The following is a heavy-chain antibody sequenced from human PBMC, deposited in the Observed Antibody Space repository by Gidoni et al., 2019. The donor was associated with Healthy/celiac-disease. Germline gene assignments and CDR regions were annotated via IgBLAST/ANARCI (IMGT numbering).Heavy chain of an antibody. CDR2: INPNSGGT. D-gene: IGHD3-22*01. J-gene: IGHJ5*02. V-gene: IGHV1-2*02. CDR1: GYTFTGYY. Sequence: QVQLVQSGAEVKKPGASVKVSCKASGYTFTGYYMHWVRQAPGQGLEWMGWINPNSGGTNYAQKFQGRVTMTRDTSISTAYMELSRLRSDDTAVYYCARESGYYDSSAYAFDPWGQGTLVTVSS. CDR3: ARESGYYDSSAYAFDP.